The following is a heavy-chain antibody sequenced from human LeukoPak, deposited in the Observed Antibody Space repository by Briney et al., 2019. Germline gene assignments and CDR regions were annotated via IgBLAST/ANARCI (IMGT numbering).Heavy chain of an antibody. D-gene: IGHD3-16*02. CDR3: AKGTTGSYSAWGSHRSDV. J-gene: IGHJ6*04. V-gene: IGHV3-23*01. Sequence: PGGSLRLSCAASGFSFCSYAMSWVRQAPGKGLEWVSSITNSDDITYYADSVKGRFTISRDNSETTLYLQMNSLRVEDTAVYFCAKGTTGSYSAWGSHRSDVWGKGITVTVSS. CDR2: ITNSDDIT. CDR1: GFSFCSYA.